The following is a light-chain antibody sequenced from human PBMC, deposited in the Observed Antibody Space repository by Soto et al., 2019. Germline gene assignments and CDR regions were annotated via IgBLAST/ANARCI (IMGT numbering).Light chain of an antibody. Sequence: DVQMTQKQSTLSGSVGDRVTIPCRASQTISSWLAWYQQKPGKAPKLLIYKASTLKSGVPSRFSGSGSGTEFTLTISSLQPDDFATYYCQQYSSYGYTFGQ. J-gene: IGKJ2*01. CDR1: QTISSW. CDR3: QQYSSYGYT. V-gene: IGKV1-5*03. CDR2: KAS.